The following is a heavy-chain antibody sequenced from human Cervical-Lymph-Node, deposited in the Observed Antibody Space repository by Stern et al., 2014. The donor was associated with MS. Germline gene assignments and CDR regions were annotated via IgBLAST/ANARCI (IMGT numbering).Heavy chain of an antibody. D-gene: IGHD3-10*01. V-gene: IGHV3-21*01. CDR1: GFTFSSYS. Sequence: VKLVQSGGGLVKPGGSLRLSCAASGFTFSSYSMIWVRQAPGKGLEWVSSISSSSSYIYYADSVKGRFTISRDNAKNSLYLQMNSLRAEDTAVYYCARDPITMVRGVIYWGQGTLVTVSS. J-gene: IGHJ4*02. CDR2: ISSSSSYI. CDR3: ARDPITMVRGVIY.